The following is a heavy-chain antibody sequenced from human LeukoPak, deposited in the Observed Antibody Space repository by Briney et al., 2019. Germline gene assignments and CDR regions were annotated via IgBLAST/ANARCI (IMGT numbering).Heavy chain of an antibody. CDR2: IYYSGST. Sequence: KPSETLSLTCTVSGGSMKSHVWSWIRQTPGKGLEWIGYIYYSGSTNYNPSLKSRVTISVDTSKNQFSLKVTSVTAADTAVYYCARGVLSTVSYYMDVWGKGITVTVSS. CDR3: ARGVLSTVSYYMDV. CDR1: GGSMKSHV. J-gene: IGHJ6*03. V-gene: IGHV4-59*11. D-gene: IGHD4-11*01.